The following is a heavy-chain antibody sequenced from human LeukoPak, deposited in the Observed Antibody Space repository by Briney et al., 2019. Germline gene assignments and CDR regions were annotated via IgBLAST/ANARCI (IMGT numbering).Heavy chain of an antibody. CDR1: GFTFSSYS. CDR3: AVGGRYCSSTSCYSPFDY. D-gene: IGHD2-2*01. J-gene: IGHJ4*02. Sequence: KAGGSLRLSCAASGFTFSSYSMNWVRQAPGKGLEWVSSISSSSSYIYYADSVKGRFTISRDNAKNSLYLQMNSLRAEDTAVYYCAVGGRYCSSTSCYSPFDYWGQGTLVTVSS. CDR2: ISSSSSYI. V-gene: IGHV3-21*01.